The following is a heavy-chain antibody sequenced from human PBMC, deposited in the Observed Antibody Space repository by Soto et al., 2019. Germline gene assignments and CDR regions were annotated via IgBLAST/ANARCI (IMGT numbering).Heavy chain of an antibody. CDR1: GFTLRSYD. Sequence: EVQLVESGGGLVQPGGSLRLSCAASGFTLRSYDIHWVRQATGEGLAWVSGIGSGGDTHYADSVKGRFIISREDGKNSLYLQMNNLRVWDTAVYYCTRKTPPTGMEVWGQGATVTVSS. J-gene: IGHJ6*02. CDR3: TRKTPPTGMEV. CDR2: IGSGGDT. V-gene: IGHV3-13*01. D-gene: IGHD3-9*01.